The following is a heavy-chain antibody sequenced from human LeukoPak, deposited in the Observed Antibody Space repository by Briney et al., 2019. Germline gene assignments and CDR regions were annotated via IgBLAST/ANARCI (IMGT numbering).Heavy chain of an antibody. J-gene: IGHJ4*02. CDR3: ARAADTAMVSDY. CDR2: ISAYNGNT. V-gene: IGHV1-18*01. Sequence: ASVKVSCKAPGYTFTSYGISWVRQAPGQGLEWMGWISAYNGNTNYAQKLQGRVTMTTDTSTSTAYMELRSLRSDDTAVYYCARAADTAMVSDYWGQGTLVTVSS. D-gene: IGHD5-18*01. CDR1: GYTFTSYG.